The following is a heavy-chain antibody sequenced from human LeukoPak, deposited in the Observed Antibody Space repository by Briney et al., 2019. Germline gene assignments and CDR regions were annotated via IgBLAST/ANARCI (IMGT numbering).Heavy chain of an antibody. V-gene: IGHV3-23*01. Sequence: PGGTLRLSCAASGFTFSSYGMSWVRQAPGKGLEWVSAISGSGGSTYYADSVKGRFTISRDNSKNTLYLQMNSLRAEDTAVYYCARDLAQEYCSGGSCYVGEVYYYYYMDVWGKGTTVTVSS. J-gene: IGHJ6*03. D-gene: IGHD2-15*01. CDR1: GFTFSSYG. CDR2: ISGSGGST. CDR3: ARDLAQEYCSGGSCYVGEVYYYYYMDV.